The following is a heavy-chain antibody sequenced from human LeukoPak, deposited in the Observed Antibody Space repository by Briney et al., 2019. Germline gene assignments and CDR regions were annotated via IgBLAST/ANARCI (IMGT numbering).Heavy chain of an antibody. CDR3: TKDPNGDYVGAFDP. CDR2: TTGNHGAT. V-gene: IGHV3-23*01. Sequence: GGSLRLSCAASGFTFSSFAMTWVRQAPGKGLEWVSSTTGNHGATYNIDSVKGRFTISRDNSQNTLYLQMNSLRAEDTAVYYCTKDPNGDYVGAFDPWGQGTLVTVSS. J-gene: IGHJ5*02. CDR1: GFTFSSFA. D-gene: IGHD4-17*01.